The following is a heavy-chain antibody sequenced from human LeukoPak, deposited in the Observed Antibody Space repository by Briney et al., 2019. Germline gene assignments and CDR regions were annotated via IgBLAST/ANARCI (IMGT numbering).Heavy chain of an antibody. V-gene: IGHV3-30-3*01. CDR1: GFTFSSYA. D-gene: IGHD6-13*01. CDR2: ISYDGSNK. CDR3: AREYPTDSSSWHRYFDY. J-gene: IGHJ4*02. Sequence: PGGSLRLSCAASGFTFSSYAMHWVRQAPGKGLEWVAVISYDGSNKYYADSVKGRFTISRDNPKNTLYLQMNSLRAEDTAVYYCAREYPTDSSSWHRYFDYWGQGTLVTVSS.